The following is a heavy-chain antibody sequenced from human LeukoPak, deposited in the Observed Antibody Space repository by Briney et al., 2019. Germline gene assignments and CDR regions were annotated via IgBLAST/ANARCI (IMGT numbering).Heavy chain of an antibody. Sequence: GRSLRLSCAASGFTFSSYGMHWVRQAPGKGLEWVAVISYDGSNKYYADSVKGRFTISRDNSKNTLYLQMNSLRAEDTAVYYCAKVEPTVTHFDYWGQGTLVTVSS. V-gene: IGHV3-30*18. J-gene: IGHJ4*02. CDR2: ISYDGSNK. CDR3: AKVEPTVTHFDY. D-gene: IGHD4-17*01. CDR1: GFTFSSYG.